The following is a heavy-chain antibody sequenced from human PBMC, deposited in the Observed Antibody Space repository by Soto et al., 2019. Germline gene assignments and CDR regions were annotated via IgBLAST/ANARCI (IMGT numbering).Heavy chain of an antibody. Sequence: GASVKVSCKASGYTFTSYDINWVRQATGQGLEWMGWMNPNSGNTGYAQKFQGRVTMTRNTSISTAYMELSSLRSEDTAVYYCAIVTYYYDSSGYSTDAFDIWGQGTMVTVSS. V-gene: IGHV1-8*01. CDR3: AIVTYYYDSSGYSTDAFDI. CDR1: GYTFTSYD. J-gene: IGHJ3*02. D-gene: IGHD3-22*01. CDR2: MNPNSGNT.